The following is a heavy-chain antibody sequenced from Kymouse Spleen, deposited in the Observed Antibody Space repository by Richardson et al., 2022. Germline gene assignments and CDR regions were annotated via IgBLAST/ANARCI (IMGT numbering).Heavy chain of an antibody. V-gene: IGHV4-59*01. J-gene: IGHJ4*02. CDR1: GGSISSYY. D-gene: IGHD6-6*01. CDR2: IYYSGST. CDR3: ARDPRSSSSGLDY. Sequence: QVQLQESGPGLVKPSETLSLTCTVSGGSISSYYWSWIRQPPGKGLEWIGYIYYSGSTNYNPSLKSRVTISVDTSKNQFSLKLSSVTAADTAVYYCARDPRSSSSGLDYWGQGTLVTVSS.